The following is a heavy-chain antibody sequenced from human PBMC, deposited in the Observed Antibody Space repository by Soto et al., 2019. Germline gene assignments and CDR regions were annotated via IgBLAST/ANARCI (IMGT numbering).Heavy chain of an antibody. V-gene: IGHV1-69*12. CDR1: GGTFSSYA. CDR3: ARDGMTTVTTSYYYYGMDV. CDR2: IIPIFGTA. Sequence: QVQLVQSGAEVKKPGSSVKVSCKASGGTFSSYAISWVRQAPGQGLEWMGGIIPIFGTANYAQKFQGRVTITADESTSTAYMELSSLRSEDTAVYYCARDGMTTVTTSYYYYGMDVWGQGTTGTVSS. D-gene: IGHD4-17*01. J-gene: IGHJ6*02.